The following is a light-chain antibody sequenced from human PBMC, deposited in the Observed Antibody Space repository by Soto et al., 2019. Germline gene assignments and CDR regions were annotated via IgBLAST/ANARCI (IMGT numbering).Light chain of an antibody. CDR1: QSVSRNY. Sequence: EIVLTQSPGTLSLSAGERATLSCRASQSVSRNYLAWYQHKPGQAPTALIYGASNRATGVPDRFSGSGSGTDLTLTISRLEPEDFAVYYCQNYDTSPTFGQGTKVDIK. CDR2: GAS. V-gene: IGKV3-20*01. J-gene: IGKJ1*01. CDR3: QNYDTSPT.